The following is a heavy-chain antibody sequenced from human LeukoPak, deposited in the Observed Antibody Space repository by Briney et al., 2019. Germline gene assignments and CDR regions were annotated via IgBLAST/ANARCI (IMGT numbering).Heavy chain of an antibody. V-gene: IGHV1-18*01. CDR2: ISAYNGNT. D-gene: IGHD3-22*01. CDR1: GGTFSSYA. J-gene: IGHJ6*02. CDR3: ARDRLTYYYDSSGYYSFSYGMDV. Sequence: ASVKVSCKASGGTFSSYAISWVRQAPGQGLEWMGWISAYNGNTNYAQKLQGRVTMTTDTSTSTAYMELRSLRSDDTAVYYCARDRLTYYYDSSGYYSFSYGMDVWGQGTTVTVSS.